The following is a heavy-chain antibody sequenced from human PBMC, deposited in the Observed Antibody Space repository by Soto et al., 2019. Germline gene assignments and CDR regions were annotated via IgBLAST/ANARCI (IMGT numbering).Heavy chain of an antibody. CDR2: IGSSIDNT. J-gene: IGHJ4*02. D-gene: IGHD3-10*01. CDR1: GFTFSSYA. CDR3: ANRGRYYFDY. V-gene: IGHV3-23*01. Sequence: PGGSLRLSCAASGFTFSSYAMCWVRQAPGKGLEWVSTIGSSIDNTYYADSVKGRFTISRDNSKNTLHLQMNSLRAEDTAVYFCANRGRYYFDYWGQGALVTVSS.